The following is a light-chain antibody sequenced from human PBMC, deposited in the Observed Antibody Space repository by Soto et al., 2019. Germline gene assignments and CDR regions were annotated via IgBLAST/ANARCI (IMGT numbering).Light chain of an antibody. CDR2: SNN. J-gene: IGLJ2*01. CDR1: SSNIGSNT. CDR3: AAWDDSLSGRVV. Sequence: QSVLTQPPSASGTPGQRVTISCSGSSSNIGSNTVNWYQQLPGTAPKLLIYSNNQRPSGVPDRSSGSKSGTSASLAISGRQSEDEADYYCAAWDDSLSGRVVFGGGTKVTAL. V-gene: IGLV1-44*01.